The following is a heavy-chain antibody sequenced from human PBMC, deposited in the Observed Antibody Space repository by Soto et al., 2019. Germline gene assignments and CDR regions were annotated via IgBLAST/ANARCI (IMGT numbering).Heavy chain of an antibody. Sequence: GGSLRLSCAASGFTFSSYGMSWVRQAPGKGLELVSGIRGTGGSTYYADSVKGRFTISRDNSKNTLYLQMNSLRAEDTAVYYCAKDRYCSGGSCSGSLDYWGQGTLVTVSS. CDR2: IRGTGGST. D-gene: IGHD2-15*01. V-gene: IGHV3-23*01. CDR3: AKDRYCSGGSCSGSLDY. J-gene: IGHJ4*02. CDR1: GFTFSSYG.